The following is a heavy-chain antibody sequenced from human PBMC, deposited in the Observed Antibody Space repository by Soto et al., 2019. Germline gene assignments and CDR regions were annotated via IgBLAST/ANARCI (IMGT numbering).Heavy chain of an antibody. V-gene: IGHV3-23*01. D-gene: IGHD2-21*01. J-gene: IGHJ4*02. CDR3: AKGDSLESRLGY. CDR2: IRQGGETT. CDR1: GFTFSSYA. Sequence: EVQLLESGGGLVQPGGSLRLSCAASGFTFSSYAMTWVRQAPGKGLDWVASIRQGGETTWYADSVKGRFTISRDNLQNALSLQMNSLRDEDTGVYYCAKGDSLESRLGYWGQGTLVTVSS.